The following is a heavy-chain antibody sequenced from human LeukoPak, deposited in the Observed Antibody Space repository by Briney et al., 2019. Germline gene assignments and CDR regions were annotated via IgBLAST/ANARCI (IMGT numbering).Heavy chain of an antibody. CDR1: GYTFTGYY. V-gene: IGHV1-2*02. CDR2: INPNSGGT. J-gene: IGHJ3*02. D-gene: IGHD6-19*01. CDR3: AREWNSSGWYAFDI. Sequence: GASVKVSCKASGYTFTGYYMHWVRQAPGQGIEWMGWINPNSGGTNYAQKFQGRVTMTRDTSISTAYMELSRLRSDDTAVYYCAREWNSSGWYAFDIWGQGTMVTVSS.